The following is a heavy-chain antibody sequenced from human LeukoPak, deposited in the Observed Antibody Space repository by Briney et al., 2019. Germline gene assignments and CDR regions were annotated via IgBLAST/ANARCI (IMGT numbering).Heavy chain of an antibody. D-gene: IGHD2-15*01. CDR3: ARVGSRGVKAPGDDY. V-gene: IGHV3-66*01. Sequence: GGSLRLSCAAAGFTVNSNYMSWVRQAPGKGLEWVSVIYSGGSTYYADSVKGRFTISRDNSKNTVYLQMNSLRAEDTAVYYCARVGSRGVKAPGDDYWGQGTLVTVSS. CDR2: IYSGGST. CDR1: GFTVNSNY. J-gene: IGHJ4*02.